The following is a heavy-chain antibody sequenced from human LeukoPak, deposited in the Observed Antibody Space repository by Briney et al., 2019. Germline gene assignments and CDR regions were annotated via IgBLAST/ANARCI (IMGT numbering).Heavy chain of an antibody. V-gene: IGHV3-9*01. CDR2: ITWNSRKI. J-gene: IGHJ4*02. CDR3: ARGPGFPRDY. CDR1: GCRLENQK. Sequence: PGRSLRLSCVGPGCRLENQKKHWVRQRPGKGLEWVSGITWNSRKIAYADSVKGRFTISRDNAKNSLYLHMDSLTKEDTAFYYCARGPGFPRDYWGQGTLVIVSS.